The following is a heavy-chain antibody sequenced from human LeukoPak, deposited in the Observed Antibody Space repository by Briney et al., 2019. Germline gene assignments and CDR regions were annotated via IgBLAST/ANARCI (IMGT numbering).Heavy chain of an antibody. CDR3: AKNLPRYDFWSGSNYFDY. CDR1: GFTFSSYA. CDR2: ISGSGGST. D-gene: IGHD3-3*01. Sequence: GGSLRLSCAASGFTFSSYAMSWVRQAPGKGLEWVSAISGSGGSTYYADSVKGRFTITRDNSKNTLYLQMNSLRAEDTAVYYCAKNLPRYDFWSGSNYFDYWGQGTLVTVSS. J-gene: IGHJ4*02. V-gene: IGHV3-23*01.